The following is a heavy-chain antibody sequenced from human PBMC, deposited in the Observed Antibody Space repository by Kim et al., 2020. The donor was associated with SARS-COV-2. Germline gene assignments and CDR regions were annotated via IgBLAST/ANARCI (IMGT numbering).Heavy chain of an antibody. D-gene: IGHD3-22*01. CDR1: GGSISSGSYY. CDR3: ARDLYDSSGYFDY. V-gene: IGHV4-61*02. J-gene: IGHJ4*02. CDR2: IYTSGST. Sequence: SETLSLTCTVSGGSISSGSYYWSWIRQPAGKGLEWIGRIYTSGSTNYNPSLKSRVTISVDTSKNQFSLKLNSVTAADTAVYYCARDLYDSSGYFDYWGQGTLVTVSS.